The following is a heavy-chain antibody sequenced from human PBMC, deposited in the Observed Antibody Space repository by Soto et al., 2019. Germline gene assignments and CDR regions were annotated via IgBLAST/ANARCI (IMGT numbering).Heavy chain of an antibody. CDR1: GFTFGSYW. V-gene: IGHV3-64D*06. J-gene: IGHJ5*02. CDR2: ISSNGGST. Sequence: GGSLRLSCAASGFTFGSYWMSWVRQAPGKGLEYVSAISSNGGSTYYADSVKGRFTISRDNSKNTLYLQMSSLRAEDTAVYYCVKDSRQRISFNWFDPWGQGTLVTVSS. CDR3: VKDSRQRISFNWFDP. D-gene: IGHD2-15*01.